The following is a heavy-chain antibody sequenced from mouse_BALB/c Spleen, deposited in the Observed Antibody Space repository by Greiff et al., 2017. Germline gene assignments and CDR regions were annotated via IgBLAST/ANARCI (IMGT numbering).Heavy chain of an antibody. V-gene: IGHV1-14*01. Sequence: VQLQQSGPELVKPGASVKMSCKASGYTFTSYVMHWVKQKPGQGLEWIGYINPYNDGTKYNEKFKGKATLTSDKSSSTAYMELSSLTSEDSAVYYCARRVFDYGSSYGGYFDYWGQGTTLTVSS. J-gene: IGHJ2*01. D-gene: IGHD1-1*01. CDR3: ARRVFDYGSSYGGYFDY. CDR1: GYTFTSYV. CDR2: INPYNDGT.